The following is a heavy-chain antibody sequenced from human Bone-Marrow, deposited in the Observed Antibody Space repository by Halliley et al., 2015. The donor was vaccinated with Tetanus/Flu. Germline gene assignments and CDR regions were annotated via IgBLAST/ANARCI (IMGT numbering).Heavy chain of an antibody. CDR1: GVSISSYY. CDR3: ARYSHGYGGVDY. J-gene: IGHJ4*02. D-gene: IGHD5-18*01. Sequence: TLSLTCTVSGVSISSYYWSWIRQPPGKGLEWIGYIYNSGSTNYNPSLKSRVTISVDTSKNQFSLKLSSVTAADTAVYYCARYSHGYGGVDYWGQGTLVTVSS. V-gene: IGHV4-59*01. CDR2: IYNSGST.